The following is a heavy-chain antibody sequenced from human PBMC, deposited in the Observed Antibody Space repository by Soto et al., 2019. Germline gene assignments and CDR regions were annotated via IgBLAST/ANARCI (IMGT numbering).Heavy chain of an antibody. CDR3: ARRDLSIKAFDI. CDR2: ISHTGSA. V-gene: IGHV4-39*01. Sequence: QLRLQESGPGLVKPSETLSLTCTVSGDSITSSSYFWAWILQSPGTGLQWIGSISHTGSAYYSPSLKTRVSISADTSKTQFSLGLNAITAADTALYYCARRDLSIKAFDIWGQGTMVTVSS. D-gene: IGHD3-16*02. J-gene: IGHJ3*02. CDR1: GDSITSSSYF.